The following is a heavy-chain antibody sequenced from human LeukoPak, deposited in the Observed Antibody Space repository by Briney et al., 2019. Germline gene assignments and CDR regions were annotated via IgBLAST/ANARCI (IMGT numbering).Heavy chain of an antibody. J-gene: IGHJ5*01. CDR3: AREEYFQDSNGYSYYFHS. D-gene: IGHD3-22*01. Sequence: SETLSLTCTVSGGSIGWDYWSWIRQSAGKGLEWIGRIYKSGSTNYNPSFRSRVTMSVDTSKNQFSLNVTSVTAADTAVYYCAREEYFQDSNGYSYYFHSWGQDPWSPCPQ. CDR2: IYKSGST. V-gene: IGHV4-4*07. CDR1: GGSIGWDY.